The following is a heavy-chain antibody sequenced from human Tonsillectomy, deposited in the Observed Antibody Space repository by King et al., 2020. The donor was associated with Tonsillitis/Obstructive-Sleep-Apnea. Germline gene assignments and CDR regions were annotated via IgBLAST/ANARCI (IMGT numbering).Heavy chain of an antibody. D-gene: IGHD4-17*01. CDR3: ARDAIRMTTVTIGGEGFDY. CDR1: GYTFTSYA. CDR2: INTNTGNP. J-gene: IGHJ4*02. V-gene: IGHV7-4-1*02. Sequence: QLVQSGSELKKPGASVKVSCKASGYTFTSYAMNWVRQAPGQGLEWMGWINTNTGNPTYAQGFTGRFVFSLDTSVSTAYLQISSLKAEDTAVYYCARDAIRMTTVTIGGEGFDYWGQGTLVTVSS.